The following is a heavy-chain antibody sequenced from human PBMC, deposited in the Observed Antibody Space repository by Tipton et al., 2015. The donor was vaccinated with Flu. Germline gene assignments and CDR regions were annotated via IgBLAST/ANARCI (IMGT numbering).Heavy chain of an antibody. D-gene: IGHD6-19*01. CDR2: IYHSGST. V-gene: IGHV4-4*02. CDR1: GDSISSDNW. Sequence: GLVKPSGTLSLTCAVFGDSISSDNWWSWVRQPPGKGLEWIGQIYHSGSTNYNPSLRSRVTISVDESKNQFSRELTSVTAADTAVYYCASLSSGDGEDWFDPWGQGTLVTVSS. CDR3: ASLSSGDGEDWFDP. J-gene: IGHJ5*02.